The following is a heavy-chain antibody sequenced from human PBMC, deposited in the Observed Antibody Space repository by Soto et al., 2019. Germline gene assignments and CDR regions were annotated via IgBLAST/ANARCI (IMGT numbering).Heavy chain of an antibody. Sequence: EVQLLESGGGLVQPGGSLRLSCAASGFTFSSYAMSWVRQAPGKGLEWVSAISGSGGSTYYADSVKGRFTISRDNSKNTLNLQMNRLRAEDTAVYYCAKERSRLGLNYMDVWGKGTTVTVSS. CDR2: ISGSGGST. CDR3: AKERSRLGLNYMDV. J-gene: IGHJ6*03. D-gene: IGHD4-17*01. CDR1: GFTFSSYA. V-gene: IGHV3-23*01.